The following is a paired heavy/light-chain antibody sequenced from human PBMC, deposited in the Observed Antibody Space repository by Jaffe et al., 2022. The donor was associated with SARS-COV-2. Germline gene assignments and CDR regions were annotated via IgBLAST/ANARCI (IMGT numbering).Light chain of an antibody. CDR2: AAS. J-gene: IGKJ4*01. CDR3: QKYDSAPLT. V-gene: IGKV1-27*01. Sequence: DIQVTQSPSSLSASLGDRVTITCRASQGIDNYLAWYQQKPGKVPKLLIYAASTLQSGVPSRFSGSGSGADFTLTISSLQPEDVATYYCQKYDSAPLTFGGGTKVEIK. CDR1: QGIDNY.
Heavy chain of an antibody. CDR2: IKSNADAGTT. V-gene: IGHV3-15*01. D-gene: IGHD5-12*01. CDR3: MRIVATKEGGY. J-gene: IGHJ4*02. Sequence: EEQLVESGGGLVKPGGSLRLSCAASGFAFNNAWMSWVRQAPGKGLEWVGRIKSNADAGTTDYAVPVKGRFTISRDDSKNTMYLQMNSLKTEDTAVYYCMRIVATKEGGYWGQGTLVTVSS. CDR1: GFAFNNAW.